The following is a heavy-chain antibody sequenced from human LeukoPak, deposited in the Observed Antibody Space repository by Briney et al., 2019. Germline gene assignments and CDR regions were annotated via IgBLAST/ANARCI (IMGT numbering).Heavy chain of an antibody. CDR3: ARKENVYYYFDY. CDR2: IYHSGTT. Sequence: PGGSLRLSCAASGFTFSSNAMCWVRQPPGKGLEWIGYIYHSGTTYYNPSLQSRVTMSVDTSKNQFSLKLSSVTAVDTAVYYCARKENVYYYFDYWGQGTLVTVSS. V-gene: IGHV4-28*01. J-gene: IGHJ4*02. D-gene: IGHD3-10*01. CDR1: GFTFSSNAM.